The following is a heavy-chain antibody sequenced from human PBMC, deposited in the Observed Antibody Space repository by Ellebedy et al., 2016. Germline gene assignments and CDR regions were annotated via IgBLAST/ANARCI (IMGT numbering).Heavy chain of an antibody. CDR1: GFTFSSYG. D-gene: IGHD3-22*01. Sequence: GGSLRLSXAASGFTFSSYGMHWVRQAPGKGLEWVAVISYDGSNKYYADSVKGRFTISRDNSKNTLYLQMNSLRAEDTAVYYCAKVLYDSSGTNYGMDVWGQGTTVTVSS. V-gene: IGHV3-30*18. CDR2: ISYDGSNK. CDR3: AKVLYDSSGTNYGMDV. J-gene: IGHJ6*02.